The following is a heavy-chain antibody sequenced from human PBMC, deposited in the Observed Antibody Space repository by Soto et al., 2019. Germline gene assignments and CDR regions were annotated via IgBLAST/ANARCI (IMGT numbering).Heavy chain of an antibody. Sequence: SVKVSCKASGCTFSSYAISWVRQAPGQGLEWMGGIIPIFGTANYAQKFQGRVTITADESTSTAYMELSSLRSEDTAVYYCARVEYNWNYVPIDPWGQGTLVTVSS. CDR2: IIPIFGTA. CDR3: ARVEYNWNYVPIDP. CDR1: GCTFSSYA. D-gene: IGHD1-7*01. J-gene: IGHJ5*02. V-gene: IGHV1-69*13.